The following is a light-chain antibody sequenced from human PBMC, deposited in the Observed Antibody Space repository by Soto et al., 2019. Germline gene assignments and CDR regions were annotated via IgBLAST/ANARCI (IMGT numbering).Light chain of an antibody. CDR2: EVS. Sequence: QSALTQPASVSGSPGQSITISCTGTSSDVGTYNYVSWYQQHPGQAPKLIIYEVSNRPSGFSSRFSGSKSGNTASLTISGLQTEDEADYYCSSYTSPGSLVFGTGTKLTVL. J-gene: IGLJ1*01. CDR3: SSYTSPGSLV. CDR1: SSDVGTYNY. V-gene: IGLV2-14*01.